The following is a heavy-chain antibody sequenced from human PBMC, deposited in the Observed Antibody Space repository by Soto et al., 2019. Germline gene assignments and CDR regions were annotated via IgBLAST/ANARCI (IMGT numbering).Heavy chain of an antibody. D-gene: IGHD3-3*01. V-gene: IGHV4-30-4*01. Sequence: SETLSLTCSVSGGYISTGDYYWIWIRQTPGNGLEWIAYKSYSGSTYYNPSLKGRVTISLTTSKNQFSLNLSSVTAADTAIYYCARVGTIYGIVTNNWFDPWGQGTLVTVYS. J-gene: IGHJ5*02. CDR3: ARVGTIYGIVTNNWFDP. CDR1: GGYISTGDYY. CDR2: KSYSGST.